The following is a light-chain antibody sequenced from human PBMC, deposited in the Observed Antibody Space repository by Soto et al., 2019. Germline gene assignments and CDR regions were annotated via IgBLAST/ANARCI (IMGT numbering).Light chain of an antibody. V-gene: IGLV2-14*01. Sequence: QSALTQPASVSGSPGQSITISCTGTSSDVGGYNYVSWYQQHPGKAPKLMIYEVSNRPSGVSNRFSGSKSGNTASLTISGLQAEDEADYYCSSYRSSSNVFGSGTKVTAL. CDR3: SSYRSSSNV. J-gene: IGLJ1*01. CDR1: SSDVGGYNY. CDR2: EVS.